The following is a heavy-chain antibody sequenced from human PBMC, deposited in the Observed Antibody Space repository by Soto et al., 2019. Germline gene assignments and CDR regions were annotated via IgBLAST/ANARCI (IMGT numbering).Heavy chain of an antibody. CDR1: GGTFSSYA. J-gene: IGHJ4*02. V-gene: IGHV1-69*06. Sequence: SVKVSCKASGGTFSSYAISWVRQAPGQGLEWMGGIIPIFGTANYAQKFQGRVTITADKSTSTAYMELRSLRSDDTAVYYCAREYSYAREGLVFWGQGTLVTVSS. CDR2: IIPIFGTA. CDR3: AREYSYAREGLVF. D-gene: IGHD5-18*01.